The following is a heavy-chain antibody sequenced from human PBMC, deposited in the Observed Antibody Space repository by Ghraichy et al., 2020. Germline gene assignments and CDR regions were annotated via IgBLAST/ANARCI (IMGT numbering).Heavy chain of an antibody. CDR2: IHAGNGRT. V-gene: IGHV1-3*01. J-gene: IGHJ4*02. Sequence: ASVKVSCKTSGYTFTDYVMHWVRQATGQRFEWVGWIHAGNGRTKYSEKVQGRISITGDTSASTAYMELTNLKSEDTAVYYCARVFSLALDLWSQGTLVSVTS. D-gene: IGHD3-9*01. CDR3: ARVFSLALDL. CDR1: GYTFTDYV.